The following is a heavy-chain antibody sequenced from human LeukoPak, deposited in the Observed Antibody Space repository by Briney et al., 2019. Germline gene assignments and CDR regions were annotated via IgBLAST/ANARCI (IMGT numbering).Heavy chain of an antibody. V-gene: IGHV3-13*01. Sequence: GGSLRLSCAASGFTFSSYDMHWVRQATGKGLEWVSAIGTAGDTYYPGSVKGRFTISRENAKNSLYPQMNSLRAGDTAVYYCAGGSSLGAFDIWGQGTMVTVSS. D-gene: IGHD3-16*01. CDR1: GFTFSSYD. J-gene: IGHJ3*02. CDR2: IGTAGDT. CDR3: AGGSSLGAFDI.